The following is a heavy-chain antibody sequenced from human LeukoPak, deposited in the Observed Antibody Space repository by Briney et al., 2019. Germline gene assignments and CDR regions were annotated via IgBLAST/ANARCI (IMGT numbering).Heavy chain of an antibody. CDR2: ISYDGSNK. CDR1: GFTFSSYG. D-gene: IGHD3-22*01. V-gene: IGHV3-30*03. J-gene: IGHJ4*02. CDR3: ARDYYDRSGYFYFDS. Sequence: GGSLRLSCAASGFTFSSYGMHWVRQAPGKGLEWVAVISYDGSNKYYADSVKGRFTISRDNSKNTLYLQMNSLRAEDTAVYYCARDYYDRSGYFYFDSWGQGTLVTVSS.